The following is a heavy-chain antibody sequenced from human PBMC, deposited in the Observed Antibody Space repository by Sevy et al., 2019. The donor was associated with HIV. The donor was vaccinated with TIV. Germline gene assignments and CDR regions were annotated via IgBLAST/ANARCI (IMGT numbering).Heavy chain of an antibody. CDR1: GVTFSSYA. CDR3: AKDSGISAQIVVALRY. J-gene: IGHJ4*02. Sequence: GSLRLSCADSGVTFSSYAMSLVRQAPGEGLGWVSTISGHGGSTYYAGAVKGRFTISRDNSKKMVYLQMNSLRAEDTAVYYCAKDSGISAQIVVALRYWGQGTQVTVSS. V-gene: IGHV3-23*01. CDR2: ISGHGGST. D-gene: IGHD3-22*01.